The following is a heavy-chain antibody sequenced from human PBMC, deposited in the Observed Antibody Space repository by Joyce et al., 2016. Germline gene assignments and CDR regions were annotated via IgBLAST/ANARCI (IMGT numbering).Heavy chain of an antibody. Sequence: EVQLVESGGGLVQPGGSLRLSCVASGLTFSDYSLNWVRQAPVNGMEWVSYSNSGSSSIYYADSVKGRFTISRDNAKTSLYLQMNSLGAEDTAVYYCAVRAGTYSFDCWGQGTLVTVSS. V-gene: IGHV3-48*04. CDR3: AVRAGTYSFDC. CDR1: GLTFSDYS. CDR2: SNSGSSSI. D-gene: IGHD1-1*01. J-gene: IGHJ4*02.